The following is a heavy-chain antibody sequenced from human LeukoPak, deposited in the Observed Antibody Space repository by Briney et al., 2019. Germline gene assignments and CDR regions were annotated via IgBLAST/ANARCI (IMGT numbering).Heavy chain of an antibody. CDR3: ARLEFTMVHDY. J-gene: IGHJ4*02. D-gene: IGHD3-10*01. Sequence: ASVKISCKASGYTFTSYDINWVRQATGQGLEWMGWMNPNSGNTGYAQKFQGRVTMTRNTSISTAYMELSSLRSEDTAVYCCARLEFTMVHDYWGQGTLVTVSS. CDR2: MNPNSGNT. V-gene: IGHV1-8*01. CDR1: GYTFTSYD.